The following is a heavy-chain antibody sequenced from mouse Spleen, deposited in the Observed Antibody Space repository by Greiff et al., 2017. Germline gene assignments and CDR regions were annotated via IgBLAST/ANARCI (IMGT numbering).Heavy chain of an antibody. V-gene: IGHV3-6*01. CDR3: ARDYYGDAMDY. D-gene: IGHD2-1*01. Sequence: EVHLVESGPGLVKPSQSLSLTCSVTGYSITSGYYWNWIRQFPGNKLEWMGYISYDGSNNYNPSLKNRISITRDTSKNQFFLKLNSVTTEDTATYYCARDYYGDAMDYWGQGTSVTVSS. J-gene: IGHJ4*01. CDR1: GYSITSGYY. CDR2: ISYDGSN.